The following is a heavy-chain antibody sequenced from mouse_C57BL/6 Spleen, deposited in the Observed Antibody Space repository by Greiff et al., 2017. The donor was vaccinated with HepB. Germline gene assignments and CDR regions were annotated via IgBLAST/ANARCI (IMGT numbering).Heavy chain of an antibody. V-gene: IGHV5-4*03. CDR1: GFTFSSYA. Sequence: EVKLMESGGGLVKPGGSLKLSCAASGFTFSSYAMSWVRQTPEKRLEWVATISDGGSYTYYPDNVKGRFTISRDNAKNNLYLQMSHLKSEDTAMYYCALDSSGYLFAYWGQGTLVTVSA. D-gene: IGHD3-2*02. CDR2: ISDGGSYT. J-gene: IGHJ3*01. CDR3: ALDSSGYLFAY.